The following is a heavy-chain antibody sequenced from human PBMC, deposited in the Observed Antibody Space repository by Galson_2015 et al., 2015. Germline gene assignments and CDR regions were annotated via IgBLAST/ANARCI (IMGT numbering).Heavy chain of an antibody. D-gene: IGHD6-6*01. J-gene: IGHJ6*03. Sequence: GSTSYAQKFQGRVTISVDTSKNQFSLKLSSVTAADTAVYYCARDSNEYSSSFFRCYYMDVWGKGTTVTVSS. CDR2: GST. V-gene: IGHV4-59*01. CDR3: ARDSNEYSSSFFRCYYMDV.